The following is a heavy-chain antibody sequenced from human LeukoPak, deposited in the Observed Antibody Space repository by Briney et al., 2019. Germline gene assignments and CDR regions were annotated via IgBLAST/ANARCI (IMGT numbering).Heavy chain of an antibody. CDR2: IYYSGST. D-gene: IGHD6-19*01. CDR1: GGSISSGGYY. J-gene: IGHJ4*02. V-gene: IGHV4-61*08. CDR3: AGGHYSSGWYGGY. Sequence: SETLSLTCTVSGGSISSGGYYWSWIRQPPGKGLEWIGYIYYSGSTNYNPSLKSRVTISIDTSQNQFSLKLSSVTAADTAVYYCAGGHYSSGWYGGYWGQGTLVTVSS.